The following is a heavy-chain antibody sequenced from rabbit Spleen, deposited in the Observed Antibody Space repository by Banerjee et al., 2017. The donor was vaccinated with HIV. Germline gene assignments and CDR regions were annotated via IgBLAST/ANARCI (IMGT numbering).Heavy chain of an antibody. D-gene: IGHD4-1*01. CDR2: INTGTGSA. J-gene: IGHJ2*01. CDR1: GFTLSSYY. Sequence: QSLEESGGGLVQPGGSLKLSCKASGFTLSSYYMNWVRQAPGKGLEWIACINTGTGSAFYASWAKGRFTISKASSTTVTLQMTSLTVADTATYFCARDLTGVIGGNFGWGGQGTLVTVS. CDR3: ARDLTGVIGGNFGW. V-gene: IGHV1S40*01.